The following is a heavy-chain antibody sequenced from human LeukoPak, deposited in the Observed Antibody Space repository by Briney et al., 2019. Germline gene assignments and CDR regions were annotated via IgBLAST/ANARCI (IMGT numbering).Heavy chain of an antibody. V-gene: IGHV4-34*01. CDR2: INHSGST. J-gene: IGHJ3*02. CDR1: GGSFSGYY. D-gene: IGHD3-3*01. Sequence: PSETLSLTCAVYGGSFSGYYWSWIRQPPGKGLEWIGEINHSGSTNYNPSLKSRVTISVDTSKNQFSLKLSSVTAADTAVYYCARGLEGKYDFWSGYYSGAFDIWGQGTMVTVSP. CDR3: ARGLEGKYDFWSGYYSGAFDI.